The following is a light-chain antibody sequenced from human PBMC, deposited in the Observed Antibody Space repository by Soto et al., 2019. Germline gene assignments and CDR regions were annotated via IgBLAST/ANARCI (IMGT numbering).Light chain of an antibody. CDR1: QGITNY. CDR3: QKYNSARWT. V-gene: IGKV1-27*01. Sequence: IPLTQSPSSLSASVGDRVTITCRASQGITNYLAWYQQKPGKVPKLLIYAASSLQSGVPSRFSGSGSGTDFTLTISSLQPEDVATHYCQKYNSARWTFGQGTKVDTK. J-gene: IGKJ1*01. CDR2: AAS.